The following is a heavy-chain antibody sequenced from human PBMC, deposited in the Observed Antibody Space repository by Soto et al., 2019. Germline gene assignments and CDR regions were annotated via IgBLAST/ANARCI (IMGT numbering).Heavy chain of an antibody. CDR3: ARARMVRGIIYYYGMDV. V-gene: IGHV4-31*03. Sequence: QVQLQESGPGLVKSSQTLSLTCTVSGGSISSDGNYWSWIRQRPGKGLEWIGYIYYSGSTYYNPSLKSRVTISVDTSKNQFSLKLNSVTAADTAVYYCARARMVRGIIYYYGMDVWGQGTTVTVSS. CDR2: IYYSGST. J-gene: IGHJ6*02. D-gene: IGHD3-10*01. CDR1: GGSISSDGNY.